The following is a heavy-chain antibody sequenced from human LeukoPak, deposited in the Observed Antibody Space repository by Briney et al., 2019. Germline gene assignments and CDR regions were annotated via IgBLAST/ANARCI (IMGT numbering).Heavy chain of an antibody. CDR3: AREGYDILTGSTDAFDI. CDR2: IKQDGSEK. J-gene: IGHJ3*02. CDR1: GFTFSSYW. Sequence: QSGGSLRLSCAASGFTFSSYWMSWVRQAPGKGLEWVANIKQDGSEKYYVDSVKGRFTISRDNAKNSLYLQMNSLRAEDTAVYYCAREGYDILTGSTDAFDIWGQGTMVTVSS. D-gene: IGHD3-9*01. V-gene: IGHV3-7*01.